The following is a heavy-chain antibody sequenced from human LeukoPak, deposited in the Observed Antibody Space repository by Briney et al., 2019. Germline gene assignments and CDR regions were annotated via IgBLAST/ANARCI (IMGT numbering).Heavy chain of an antibody. J-gene: IGHJ4*02. CDR1: GGSISSSSYY. V-gene: IGHV4-39*07. CDR2: INHSGST. Sequence: SETLSLTCTVSGGSISSSSYYWGWIRQPPGKGLEWIGEINHSGSTNYNPSLKSRVTISVDTSKNQFSLKLSSVTAADTAVYYCTQQQLGLWGQGTLVTVSS. D-gene: IGHD6-13*01. CDR3: TQQQLGL.